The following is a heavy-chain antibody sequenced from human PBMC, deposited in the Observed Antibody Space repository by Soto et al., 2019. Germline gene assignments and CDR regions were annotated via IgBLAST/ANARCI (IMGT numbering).Heavy chain of an antibody. CDR2: FFIGGNT. CDR3: ARAHYGDYGYGMDV. J-gene: IGHJ6*02. D-gene: IGHD4-17*01. Sequence: SETLSLTCTVSGGSISSTTYYWGWMRQPPGKGLEWIASFFIGGNTYYNPSLKSRVTISVDTSKNQLSLKLSSVTAADTAVYYCARAHYGDYGYGMDVWGQGTTVTVSS. CDR1: GGSISSTTYY. V-gene: IGHV4-39*07.